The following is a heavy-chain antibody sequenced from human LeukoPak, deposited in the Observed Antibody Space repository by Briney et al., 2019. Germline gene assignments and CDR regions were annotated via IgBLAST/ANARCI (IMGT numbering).Heavy chain of an antibody. J-gene: IGHJ5*02. V-gene: IGHV1-69*13. CDR2: IIPIFGTA. CDR3: ARDRSYCSSTSCYTGGWFDP. D-gene: IGHD2-2*02. CDR1: GGTFSSYA. Sequence: VASVKVSCKASGGTFSSYAISWVRQAPGQGLEWMGGIIPIFGTANYAQKFQGRVTITADESTSTAYMELSSLRSEDTAVYCCARDRSYCSSTSCYTGGWFDPWGQGTLVTVSS.